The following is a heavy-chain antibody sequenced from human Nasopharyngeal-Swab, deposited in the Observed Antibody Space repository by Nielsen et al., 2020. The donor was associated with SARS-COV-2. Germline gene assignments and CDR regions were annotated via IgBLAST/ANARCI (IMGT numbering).Heavy chain of an antibody. CDR1: GGTFSSYA. CDR2: IIPIFGTA. Sequence: SLKVSCKASGGTFSSYAISWGRQAPGQGLEWMGGIIPIFGTANYAQKFQGRVTITADKSTSTAYMELSSLRSEDTAVYYCAREKGYCSGGSCYNWFDPWGQGTLVTVSS. J-gene: IGHJ5*02. CDR3: AREKGYCSGGSCYNWFDP. V-gene: IGHV1-69*06. D-gene: IGHD2-15*01.